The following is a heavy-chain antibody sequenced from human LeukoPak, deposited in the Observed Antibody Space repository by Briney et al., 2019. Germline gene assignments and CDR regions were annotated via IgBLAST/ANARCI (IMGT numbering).Heavy chain of an antibody. J-gene: IGHJ4*02. CDR2: IYYSGST. CDR1: GGSISSYY. Sequence: SETLSLTCTVSGGSISSYYWSWIRQPPGKGLEWIGSIYYSGSTYYNPSLKSRVTISVDTSKNQFSLKLSSVTAADTAVYYCASDSPPDYWGQGTLVTVSS. CDR3: ASDSPPDY. V-gene: IGHV4-39*07.